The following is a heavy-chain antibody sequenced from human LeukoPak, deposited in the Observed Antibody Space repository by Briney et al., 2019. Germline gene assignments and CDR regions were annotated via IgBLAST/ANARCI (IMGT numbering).Heavy chain of an antibody. Sequence: GGSLRLSCAASGFTFSSFGMNWVRQAPGKGLEWVSSISTVNNYIYYADSVKGRFTISRDNSKNTLYLQMNSLRAEDTAVYYCAKDLIRTDSSGYYAFDYWGQGTLVTVSS. V-gene: IGHV3-21*01. J-gene: IGHJ4*02. CDR1: GFTFSSFG. D-gene: IGHD3-22*01. CDR2: ISTVNNYI. CDR3: AKDLIRTDSSGYYAFDY.